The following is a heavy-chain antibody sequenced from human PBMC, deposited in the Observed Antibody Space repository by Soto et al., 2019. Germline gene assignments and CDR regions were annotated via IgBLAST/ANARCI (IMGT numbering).Heavy chain of an antibody. D-gene: IGHD6-19*01. CDR3: ARDGDSSGWYPFYCDY. J-gene: IGHJ4*02. CDR2: INAGNGNT. CDR1: GYTFTSYA. V-gene: IGHV1-3*05. Sequence: QVQLVQSGAEEKKPGASVKVSCKASGYTFTSYAMHWVRQAPGQRLEWMGWINAGNGNTKYSQKYQGRDTITRDTSASTAYMDLSSMRSEDTAVYYCARDGDSSGWYPFYCDYWGQGTLVTVSS.